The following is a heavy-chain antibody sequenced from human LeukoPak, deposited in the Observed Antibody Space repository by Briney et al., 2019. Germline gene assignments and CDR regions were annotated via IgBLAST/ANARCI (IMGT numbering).Heavy chain of an antibody. J-gene: IGHJ4*02. D-gene: IGHD6-19*01. V-gene: IGHV4-4*02. CDR2: IYHSGST. Sequence: PSGTLSLTCAVSGGSTSSKNWWSWVRQPPGKGLEWIGEIYHSGSTNYNPSLKSRVTISIDKSKNQFSLKLNSVTAADTAVYYCAGIVITVDADYWGQGTLVTVSS. CDR3: AGIVITVDADY. CDR1: GGSTSSKNW.